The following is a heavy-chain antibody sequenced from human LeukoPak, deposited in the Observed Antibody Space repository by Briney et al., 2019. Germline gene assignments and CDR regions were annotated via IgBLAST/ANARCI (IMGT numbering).Heavy chain of an antibody. Sequence: SETLSLTCTISGGSVSDYYWSWIRQSPGKGLEWIGYIYYTGSTTYNPSLKSRVTMSADTSKNQFSLKLSSVTAADTAVYYCARDNVWGYGGNSFFGRAFDYWGQGTLVTVSS. CDR1: GGSVSDYY. D-gene: IGHD4-23*01. V-gene: IGHV4-59*02. J-gene: IGHJ4*02. CDR2: IYYTGST. CDR3: ARDNVWGYGGNSFFGRAFDY.